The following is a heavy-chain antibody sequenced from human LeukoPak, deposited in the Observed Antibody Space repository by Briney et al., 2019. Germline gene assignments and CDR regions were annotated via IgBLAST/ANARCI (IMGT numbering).Heavy chain of an antibody. Sequence: GGSLRLSCAASGFTFSSYAMSWVRQAPGKGLEWVSAISGSGGSTYYADSVKGRFTISRDNSKNTLYLQMNSLRAEDTAVYYCASFSGVVVVPAATSDWFDPWGQGTLVTVSS. D-gene: IGHD2-2*01. J-gene: IGHJ5*02. CDR3: ASFSGVVVVPAATSDWFDP. V-gene: IGHV3-23*01. CDR1: GFTFSSYA. CDR2: ISGSGGST.